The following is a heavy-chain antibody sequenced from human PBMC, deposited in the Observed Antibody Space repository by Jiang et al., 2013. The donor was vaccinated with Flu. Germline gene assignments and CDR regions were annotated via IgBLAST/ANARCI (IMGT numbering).Heavy chain of an antibody. D-gene: IGHD6-6*01. V-gene: IGHV5-51*01. Sequence: SFTSYWIGWVRQMPGKGLEWMGIIYPGDSDTRYSPSFQGQVTISADKSISTAYLQWSSLKASDTAMYYCARQYSSSSEYFDYWGQGTLVTVSS. CDR1: SFTSYW. CDR2: IYPGDSDT. CDR3: ARQYSSSSEYFDY. J-gene: IGHJ4*02.